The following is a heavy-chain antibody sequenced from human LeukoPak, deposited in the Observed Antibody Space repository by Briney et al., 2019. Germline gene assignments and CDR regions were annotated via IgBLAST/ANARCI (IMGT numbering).Heavy chain of an antibody. J-gene: IGHJ4*02. Sequence: GGSLRLSCAASGFTLSSYWMHWVRQAPGKGLVWVSRINSDGSSTSYADSVKGRFTISRDNAENTLYLQMNSLRAEDTAVYYCAVGTVIFNYWGQGTLVTVSS. CDR3: AVGTVIFNY. CDR2: INSDGSST. CDR1: GFTLSSYW. D-gene: IGHD4-17*01. V-gene: IGHV3-74*01.